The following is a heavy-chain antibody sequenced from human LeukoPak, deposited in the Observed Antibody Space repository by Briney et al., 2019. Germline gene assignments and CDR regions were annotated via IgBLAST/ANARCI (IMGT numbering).Heavy chain of an antibody. CDR3: ARDLSASWYSLGY. Sequence: PGGSLRLSCAASGSSVADYGMSWVRQAPGKGLEWVSGINWSGESTGYADSVKGRFTISRDNAENALCLQMNSLRAEDTALYYCARDLSASWYSLGYWGRGTLVTVSS. D-gene: IGHD6-13*01. CDR2: INWSGEST. J-gene: IGHJ4*02. CDR1: GSSVADYG. V-gene: IGHV3-20*04.